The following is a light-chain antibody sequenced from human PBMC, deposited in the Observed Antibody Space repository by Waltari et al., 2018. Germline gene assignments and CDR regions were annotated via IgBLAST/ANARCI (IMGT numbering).Light chain of an antibody. Sequence: DVVLTQSPLSLSVTLGQPDSISFSSRQSLVFTNANIYLHWFRQRPGQSPRRLMYKMSNRESGVPDRFTGSGSGTDFTLRISRVEAEDVGVYYCMQGTHWPHTFGQGTKLEIK. CDR1: QSLVFTNANIY. CDR3: MQGTHWPHT. V-gene: IGKV2-30*01. J-gene: IGKJ2*01. CDR2: KMS.